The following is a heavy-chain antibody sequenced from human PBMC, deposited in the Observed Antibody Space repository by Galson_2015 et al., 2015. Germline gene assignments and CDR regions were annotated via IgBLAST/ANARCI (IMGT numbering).Heavy chain of an antibody. V-gene: IGHV3-7*03. CDR2: IKQDGSER. CDR3: ARYYAADTVLIPFY. Sequence: SLRLSGAASGFTFSSYSMTWVRQAPGKGLEWVANIKQDGSERYYVDSVKGRFTISRDNAKNSLYLQMNSLRAEDTAVYFCARYYAADTVLIPFYWGQGTLVTVSS. D-gene: IGHD3-16*01. J-gene: IGHJ4*02. CDR1: GFTFSSYS.